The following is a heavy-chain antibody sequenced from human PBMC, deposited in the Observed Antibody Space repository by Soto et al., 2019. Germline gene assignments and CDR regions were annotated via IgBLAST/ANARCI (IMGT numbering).Heavy chain of an antibody. CDR1: GGSFSGYY. V-gene: IGHV4-34*01. CDR3: ARRYGSGSYYYYYGMDV. Sequence: SETLSLTCAAYGGSFSGYYWSWIRQPPGKGLEWIGEINHSGSTNYNPSLKSRVTISVDTSKNQFSLKLSSVTAADTAVYYCARRYGSGSYYYYYGMDVWGQGTTVTVSS. J-gene: IGHJ6*02. CDR2: INHSGST. D-gene: IGHD3-10*01.